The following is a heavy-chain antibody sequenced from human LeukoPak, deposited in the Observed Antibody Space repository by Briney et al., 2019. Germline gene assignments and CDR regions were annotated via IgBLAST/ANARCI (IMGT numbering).Heavy chain of an antibody. V-gene: IGHV4-4*07. D-gene: IGHD5-18*01. Sequence: PSETLSLTCTVSGYSISSGYYWTWIRQSAGKGLEWIGRIYTSGSTYYNPSLKSRVSMSVDTSKNQFSLKLSSVTAADTAVYYCARGRYSYGPQNYDYMDVWGKGTTVTISS. J-gene: IGHJ6*03. CDR3: ARGRYSYGPQNYDYMDV. CDR1: GYSISSGYY. CDR2: IYTSGST.